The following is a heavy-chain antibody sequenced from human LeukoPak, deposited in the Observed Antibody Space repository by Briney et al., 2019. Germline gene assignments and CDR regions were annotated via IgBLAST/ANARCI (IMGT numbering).Heavy chain of an antibody. CDR2: IRYNGDKE. CDR1: GFAFRIYG. V-gene: IGHV3-30*02. J-gene: IGHJ4*02. CDR3: AKAGQYDSNSFFDF. D-gene: IGHD4-11*01. Sequence: PGGSLRLTCVGSGFAFRIYGMHWVRQAPGKGLEWVAFIRYNGDKEDYADSVKGRFTISRDNSKNTVSLQMNSLRPEDTALYYCAKAGQYDSNSFFDFWGQGTLVTVSS.